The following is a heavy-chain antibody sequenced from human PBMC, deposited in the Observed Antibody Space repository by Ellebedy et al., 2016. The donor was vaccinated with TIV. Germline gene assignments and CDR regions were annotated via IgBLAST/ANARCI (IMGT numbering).Heavy chain of an antibody. Sequence: GGSLRLSCAASGFTFSSFGMNWVRQAPGKGLEWVSSISSSSSYIYYADSVKGRFTISRDNAKNSLYLQMNSLRAEDTAAYYCARDGFGAARQDYWGQGTLVTVSS. CDR2: ISSSSSYI. CDR3: ARDGFGAARQDY. D-gene: IGHD6-6*01. V-gene: IGHV3-21*01. J-gene: IGHJ4*02. CDR1: GFTFSSFG.